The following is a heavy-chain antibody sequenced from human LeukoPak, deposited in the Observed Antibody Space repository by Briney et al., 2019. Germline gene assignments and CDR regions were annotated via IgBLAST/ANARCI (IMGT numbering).Heavy chain of an antibody. V-gene: IGHV3-23*01. Sequence: PGGSLRLSCAASGFTFSDYYMSWIRQAPGKGLEWVSAISGSGGSTYYADSVKGRFTISRDNSKNTLYLQMNSLRAEDTAVYYCAKDDYYDSSGYDYWGQGTLVTVSS. CDR1: GFTFSDYY. J-gene: IGHJ4*02. D-gene: IGHD3-22*01. CDR3: AKDDYYDSSGYDY. CDR2: ISGSGGST.